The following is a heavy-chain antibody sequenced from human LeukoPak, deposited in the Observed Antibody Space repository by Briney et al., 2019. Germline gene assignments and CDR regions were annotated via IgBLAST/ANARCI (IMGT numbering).Heavy chain of an antibody. D-gene: IGHD3-22*01. J-gene: IGHJ6*03. Sequence: GGSLRLSCAASGFTFSSYWMSWVRQAPGKGLEWVANIKQDGSEKYYVDSVKGRFTISRDNAKTSLYLQMNSLRAEETAVYYCVRDWGSSGYYYYYYYMDVWGKGTTVTVSS. CDR2: IKQDGSEK. V-gene: IGHV3-7*01. CDR1: GFTFSSYW. CDR3: VRDWGSSGYYYYYYYMDV.